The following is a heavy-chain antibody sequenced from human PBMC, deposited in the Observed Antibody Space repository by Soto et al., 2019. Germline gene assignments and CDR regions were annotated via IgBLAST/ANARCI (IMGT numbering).Heavy chain of an antibody. CDR3: ARDQPFDYGDYGAFDI. V-gene: IGHV1-69*04. CDR1: GGTFSSYT. Sequence: SVKVSCKASGGTFSSYTISWVRQAPGQGLEWMGRIIPILGIANYAQKFQGRVTITADKSTSTAYMELSSLRSEDTAVYYCARDQPFDYGDYGAFDIWGQGTMVTVSS. CDR2: IIPILGIA. D-gene: IGHD4-17*01. J-gene: IGHJ3*02.